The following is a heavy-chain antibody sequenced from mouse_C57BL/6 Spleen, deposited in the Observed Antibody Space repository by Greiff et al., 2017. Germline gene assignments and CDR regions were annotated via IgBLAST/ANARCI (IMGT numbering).Heavy chain of an antibody. CDR2: INPYNGGT. CDR3: ARKGIGSSKPGWYFDV. D-gene: IGHD1-1*01. CDR1: GYTFTDYY. Sequence: VQLQQSGPVLVKPGASVKMSCKASGYTFTDYYMNWVKQSHGKSLEWIGVINPYNGGTSYNQKFKGKATLTVDKSSSTAYMELNSLTSEDSAVYYCARKGIGSSKPGWYFDVWGTGTTVTVSS. J-gene: IGHJ1*03. V-gene: IGHV1-19*01.